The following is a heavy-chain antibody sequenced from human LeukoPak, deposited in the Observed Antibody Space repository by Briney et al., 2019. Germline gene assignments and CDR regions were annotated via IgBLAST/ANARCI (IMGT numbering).Heavy chain of an antibody. D-gene: IGHD5-18*01. Sequence: ASVKVSCKASGYTFTSYGISWVRQAPGQGLEWMGWMNPNSGNTGYAQKFQGRVTMTRNTSISTAYMELSSLRAEDTAVYYCARDLRGIQTMPGYWGQGTLVTVSS. CDR3: ARDLRGIQTMPGY. CDR2: MNPNSGNT. V-gene: IGHV1-8*02. CDR1: GYTFTSYG. J-gene: IGHJ4*02.